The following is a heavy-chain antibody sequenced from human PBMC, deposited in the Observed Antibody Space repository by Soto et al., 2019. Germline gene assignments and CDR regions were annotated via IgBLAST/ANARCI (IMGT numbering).Heavy chain of an antibody. CDR1: GFIFNSYA. CDR3: ARATYYFDSTGPKIGYFDY. V-gene: IGHV3-30-3*01. CDR2: ISYDGSNK. J-gene: IGHJ4*02. D-gene: IGHD3-22*01. Sequence: PGGSLRLSCAASGFIFNSYAMHWVRQAPGKGLEWVAVISYDGSNKYYADSVKGRFTISRDNPKNTLYLQMNSLRAEDTAVYYCARATYYFDSTGPKIGYFDYWGQGTLVTVSS.